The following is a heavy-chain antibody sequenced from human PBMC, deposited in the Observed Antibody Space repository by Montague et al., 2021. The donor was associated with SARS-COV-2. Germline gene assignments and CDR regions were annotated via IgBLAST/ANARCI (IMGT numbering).Heavy chain of an antibody. CDR3: ARAPTIFGVVISAFDI. D-gene: IGHD3-3*01. Sequence: TLSLTCTVSGGSISSGGYYWSWIRQHPGKGLEWIGYIYYSGSTYYNPSLKSRVTISVDTSKNQFSLKLSPVTAADTAVYYCARAPTIFGVVISAFDIWGQGTMVTVSS. V-gene: IGHV4-31*03. CDR1: GGSISSGGYY. CDR2: IYYSGST. J-gene: IGHJ3*02.